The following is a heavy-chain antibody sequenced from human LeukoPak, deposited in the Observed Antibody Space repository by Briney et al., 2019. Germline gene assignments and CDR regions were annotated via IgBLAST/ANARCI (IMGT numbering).Heavy chain of an antibody. CDR2: IYSSGST. D-gene: IGHD6-13*01. V-gene: IGHV4-61*09. CDR3: ARGYSSSWYFNWFDP. CDR1: GGSINSGNHY. Sequence: SETLSLTCTVSGGSINSGNHYWSWIRQPAGKGLEWIGHIYSSGSTNYNPSLKSRVTISVDTSKNQFSLKLTSVTAADTAVYYCARGYSSSWYFNWFDPWGQGTLVTVSS. J-gene: IGHJ5*02.